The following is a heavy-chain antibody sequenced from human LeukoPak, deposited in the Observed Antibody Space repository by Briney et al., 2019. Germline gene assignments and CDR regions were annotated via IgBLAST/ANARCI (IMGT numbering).Heavy chain of an antibody. Sequence: GASVKVSCKASGYRFTDYYMHWVRQAPGQRLEWMGWFNPETGGTKYAQRFQGRVTMTTDTTISTAYMELTRLRSDDTAVYYCASALNSRSSSCWGQGTRVTVSS. CDR3: ASALNSRSSSC. CDR1: GYRFTDYY. D-gene: IGHD6-13*01. V-gene: IGHV1-2*02. CDR2: FNPETGGT. J-gene: IGHJ4*02.